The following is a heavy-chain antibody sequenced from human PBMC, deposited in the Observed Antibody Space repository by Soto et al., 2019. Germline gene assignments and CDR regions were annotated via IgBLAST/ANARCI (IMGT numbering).Heavy chain of an antibody. J-gene: IGHJ6*02. Sequence: QVLLEESGPGLVKASETLSLTCSVSGGSVSSGGHFWSWVRQPPGKGLQWIGYVYYSGLSNYNPSLQSRVTMSADTSKNEFSLRLASVTAADAAVYYCVRLQRDHHVVDIWGQGTTVTVSS. D-gene: IGHD2-21*02. CDR3: VRLQRDHHVVDI. CDR1: GGSVSSGGHF. CDR2: VYYSGLS. V-gene: IGHV4-61*08.